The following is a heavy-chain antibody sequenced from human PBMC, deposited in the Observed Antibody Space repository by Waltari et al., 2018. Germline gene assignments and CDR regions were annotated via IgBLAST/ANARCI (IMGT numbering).Heavy chain of an antibody. V-gene: IGHV3-33*01. Sequence: QVQLVESGGGVVQPGRSLRLSCAASGFTFSSYGIHWVRQAPGKGLEWVAVIWYDGSNKYYADSVKGRFTISRDNSKNTLYLQMNSLRAEDTAVYYCARDPMVRGVISYFDYWGQGTLVTVSS. CDR2: IWYDGSNK. D-gene: IGHD3-10*01. J-gene: IGHJ4*02. CDR3: ARDPMVRGVISYFDY. CDR1: GFTFSSYG.